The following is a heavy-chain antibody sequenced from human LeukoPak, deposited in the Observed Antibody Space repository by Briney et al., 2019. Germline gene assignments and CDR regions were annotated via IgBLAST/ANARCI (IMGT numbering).Heavy chain of an antibody. CDR2: IYYSGST. Sequence: SETLSLTCTVSGGSISSYYWSWIRQPPGKGLEWIGHIYYSGSTNYNPSLKSRVTISVDTSKNQFSLKLNSVTAADTAVYYCSRGGYGGLTDFDSWGQGTLVTVSS. CDR1: GGSISSYY. CDR3: SRGGYGGLTDFDS. V-gene: IGHV4-59*01. J-gene: IGHJ4*02. D-gene: IGHD3-16*01.